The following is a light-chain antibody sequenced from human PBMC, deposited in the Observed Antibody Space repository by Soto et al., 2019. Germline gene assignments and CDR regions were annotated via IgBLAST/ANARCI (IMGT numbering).Light chain of an antibody. J-gene: IGKJ1*01. Sequence: EIVQMPPTATLSANTTERFTLSSTARRSVNSNLAWYQQKPGRGPRLLIYDASTRATGIPARFSGSGSGTEFTLTISSLQSEDFAVYYCQQYNNWLRWTFGQGTKVDIK. V-gene: IGKV3-15*01. CDR3: QQYNNWLRWT. CDR1: RSVNSN. CDR2: DAS.